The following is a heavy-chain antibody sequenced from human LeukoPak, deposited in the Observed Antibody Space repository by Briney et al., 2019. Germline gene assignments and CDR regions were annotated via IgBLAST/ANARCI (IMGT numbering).Heavy chain of an antibody. D-gene: IGHD2-15*01. CDR1: GGSFSGYY. CDR3: ARPSPRYCSGGSCNSFDI. V-gene: IGHV4-59*08. Sequence: PSETLSLTCAVYGGSFSGYYWSWIRQPPGKGLEWIGYISSTGIANSNPSVKNRVTISSDTSKNQFSLTLSSATAADTAVYYCARPSPRYCSGGSCNSFDIWGQGILVTVSS. J-gene: IGHJ3*02. CDR2: ISSTGIA.